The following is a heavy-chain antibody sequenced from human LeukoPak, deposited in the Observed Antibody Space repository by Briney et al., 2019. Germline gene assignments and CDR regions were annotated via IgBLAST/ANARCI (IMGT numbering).Heavy chain of an antibody. CDR3: AKASGSSWYFRIDY. CDR2: ISWNRGSI. CDR1: GFTFDDYA. Sequence: PGGSLRLSCAASGFTFDDYAMHWVRQAPGKGLEWVSGISWNRGSIGYADSVKGRFTISRDNAKNSLYLQMNSLRAEDTALYYCAKASGSSWYFRIDYWGQGTLVTVSS. J-gene: IGHJ4*02. D-gene: IGHD6-13*01. V-gene: IGHV3-9*01.